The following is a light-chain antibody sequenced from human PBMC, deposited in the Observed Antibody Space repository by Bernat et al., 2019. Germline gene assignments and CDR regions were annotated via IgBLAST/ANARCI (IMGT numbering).Light chain of an antibody. CDR2: DAS. V-gene: IGKV1-33*01. CDR1: QDISNY. CDR3: QQYDNLPRA. Sequence: DIQMTQSPSSLSASVGDRVTITCQASQDISNYLNWYQQKPVKAPKLLIYDASNLETGVPSRFSGSGSGTDFTFTISSLQSEDIATYYCQQYDNLPRAFGGGTKVEIK. J-gene: IGKJ4*01.